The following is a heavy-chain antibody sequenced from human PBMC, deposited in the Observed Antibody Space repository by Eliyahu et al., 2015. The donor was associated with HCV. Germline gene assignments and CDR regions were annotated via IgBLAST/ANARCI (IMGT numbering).Heavy chain of an antibody. CDR2: IYSDGTT. Sequence: EVQLVESGGGLIQPGGSLRLSCAASGFTVSSNYMSWVRQAPGKGLEWVSVIYSDGTTYYAESVKGRFIISRDNSKNMLYLQMNSLRGEDTAVYYCARAPRWFWGQGTLVTVSS. D-gene: IGHD3-10*01. CDR1: GFTVSSNY. V-gene: IGHV3-53*01. CDR3: ARAPRWF. J-gene: IGHJ4*02.